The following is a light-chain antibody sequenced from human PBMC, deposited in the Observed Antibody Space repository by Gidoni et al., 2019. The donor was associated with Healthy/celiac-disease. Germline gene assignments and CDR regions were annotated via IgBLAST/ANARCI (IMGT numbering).Light chain of an antibody. J-gene: IGKJ1*01. CDR1: QSISSY. Sequence: DIQMTQSPSSLSASVGDRVTITCRASQSISSYLNWYQQKPGKAPKLLIYAASSLQSGVPSRFSGSGSETDFTLTISSLQPEDFATYYCQQSYSTPRGTFGQXTKVEIK. CDR3: QQSYSTPRGT. V-gene: IGKV1-39*01. CDR2: AAS.